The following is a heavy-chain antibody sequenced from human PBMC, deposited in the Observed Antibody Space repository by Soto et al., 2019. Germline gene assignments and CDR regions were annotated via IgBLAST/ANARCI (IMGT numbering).Heavy chain of an antibody. CDR2: IYYTGIT. J-gene: IGHJ5*02. CDR3: AREERKGIISWFDP. CDR1: GGSVSGFDYC. Sequence: SETLSLTCTVSGGSVSGFDYCWSWIRQSPGKGLEWIGYIYYTGITHLNPSLKSRLTMAVDTSKNEFSLKLTSVSAADTAVYFCAREERKGIISWFDPWGQGNPVTVSS. D-gene: IGHD2-21*01. V-gene: IGHV4-30-4*01.